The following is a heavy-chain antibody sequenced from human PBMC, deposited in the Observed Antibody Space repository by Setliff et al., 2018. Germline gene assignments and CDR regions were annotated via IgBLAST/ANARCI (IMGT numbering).Heavy chain of an antibody. CDR1: GGTFRSYG. D-gene: IGHD3-10*01. CDR3: ARERGFTGYYGSWTYQSFDF. CDR2: IIPNFGTT. J-gene: IGHJ4*02. Sequence: GASVKVSCKASGGTFRSYGISWVRQAPGQGLEWMGGIIPNFGTTSYAQKFQGRVTITTDESTNTAYMELSSLRSDDTAVFYCARERGFTGYYGSWTYQSFDFWGQGTLVTVSS. V-gene: IGHV1-69*05.